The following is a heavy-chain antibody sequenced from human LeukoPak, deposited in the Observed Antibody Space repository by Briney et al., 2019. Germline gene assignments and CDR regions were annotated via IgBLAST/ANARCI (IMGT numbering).Heavy chain of an antibody. J-gene: IGHJ4*02. D-gene: IGHD6-6*01. V-gene: IGHV4-34*01. Sequence: PSETLSLTCAVYGGSFSGYYWSWIRQPPGKGLEWIGEINHSGSTNYNPSLKSRVTISVDTSKNQFSLKLSSVTAADTAVYYCARRGIAARPSPDYWGQGTLVTVSS. CDR3: ARRGIAARPSPDY. CDR1: GGSFSGYY. CDR2: INHSGST.